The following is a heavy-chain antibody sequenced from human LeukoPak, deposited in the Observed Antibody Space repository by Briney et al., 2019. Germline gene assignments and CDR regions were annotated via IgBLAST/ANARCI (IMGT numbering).Heavy chain of an antibody. CDR3: ARGTAAGRREFNFDY. CDR2: ISNSGGSR. CDR1: RFTFSSYA. V-gene: IGHV3-23*01. J-gene: IGHJ4*02. Sequence: PGGSLRLSCAASRFTFSSYAISWVRQAPGKGLEWVSGISNSGGSRNYADSVKGRFTISRDNSKNTLYLQMNSLRAEDTAVYYCARGTAAGRREFNFDYWGQGTLVTVSS. D-gene: IGHD6-13*01.